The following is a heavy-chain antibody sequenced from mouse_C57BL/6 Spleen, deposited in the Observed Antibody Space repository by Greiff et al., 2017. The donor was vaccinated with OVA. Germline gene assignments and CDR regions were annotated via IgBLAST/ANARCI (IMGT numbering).Heavy chain of an antibody. Sequence: QVQLQQSGAELMKPGASVKLSCKATGYTFTGYWIEWVKQRPGHGLEWIGEILPGSGCTNYNEKFKGKATFTADTSSNTAYMQLSSLTTEDSAIYYCARDGSSDWYFDVWGTGTTVTVSS. D-gene: IGHD1-1*01. CDR1: GYTFTGYW. CDR2: ILPGSGCT. V-gene: IGHV1-9*01. CDR3: ARDGSSDWYFDV. J-gene: IGHJ1*03.